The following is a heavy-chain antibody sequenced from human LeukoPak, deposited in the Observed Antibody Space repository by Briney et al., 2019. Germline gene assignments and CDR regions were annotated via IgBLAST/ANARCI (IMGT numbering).Heavy chain of an antibody. V-gene: IGHV1-18*01. J-gene: IGHJ6*03. D-gene: IGHD6-6*01. Sequence: ASVKVSCKASGYTFTSYGISWVRQAPGQGLEWMGWISACNGNTNYAQKLQGRVTMTTDTSTSTAYMELRSLRSDDTAVYYCARGIAARPDYYYYMDVWGKGTTVTVSS. CDR2: ISACNGNT. CDR3: ARGIAARPDYYYYMDV. CDR1: GYTFTSYG.